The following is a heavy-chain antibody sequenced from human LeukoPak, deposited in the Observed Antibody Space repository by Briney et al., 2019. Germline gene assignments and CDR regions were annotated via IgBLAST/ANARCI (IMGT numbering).Heavy chain of an antibody. D-gene: IGHD6-19*01. CDR1: GGSVSSGSYY. CDR2: IYYSGST. J-gene: IGHJ4*02. Sequence: PSETLSLACTVSGGSVSSGSYYWSWIRQPPGKGLEWIGYIYYSGSTNYNPSLKSRVTISVDTSKNQFSLKLSSVTAADTAVYYCAREGFRSGWYTPFDYWGQGTLVTVSS. V-gene: IGHV4-61*01. CDR3: AREGFRSGWYTPFDY.